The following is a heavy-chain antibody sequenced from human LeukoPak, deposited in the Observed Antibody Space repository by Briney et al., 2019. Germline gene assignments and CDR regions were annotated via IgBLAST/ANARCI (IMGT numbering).Heavy chain of an antibody. CDR2: ISGSGGST. V-gene: IGHV3-23*01. J-gene: IGHJ3*02. CDR3: AKDRLTFYYGCSGYAFDI. Sequence: PGGSLRLSCAASGFTFSSYAMSWVRQAPGKGLEWVSAISGSGGSTYYADSVKGRFTISRDNSKKTLYLQMNSLRAEDTAVYYCAKDRLTFYYGCSGYAFDIWGQGTMVTVSS. CDR1: GFTFSSYA. D-gene: IGHD3-22*01.